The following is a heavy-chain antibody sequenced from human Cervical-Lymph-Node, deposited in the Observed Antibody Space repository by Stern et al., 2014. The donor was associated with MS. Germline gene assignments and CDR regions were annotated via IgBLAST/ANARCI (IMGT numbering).Heavy chain of an antibody. D-gene: IGHD6-19*01. V-gene: IGHV1-2*04. J-gene: IGHJ3*02. CDR3: ARGGRSSGWSPSDAFDI. Sequence: QVQLVQSGAEVKKPGASVKVSCKASGYTFTDCYMHWVRQAPGQGLEWMGWINPNSGGTNYAQKFQGWVTMTRDTSLSTAYMDLSRLRSDDTAVYYCARGGRSSGWSPSDAFDIWGQGTMVTVSS. CDR1: GYTFTDCY. CDR2: INPNSGGT.